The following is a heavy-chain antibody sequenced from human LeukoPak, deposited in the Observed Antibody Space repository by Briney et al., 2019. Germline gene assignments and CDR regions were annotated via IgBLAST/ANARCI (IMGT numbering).Heavy chain of an antibody. D-gene: IGHD6-13*01. CDR2: IYTSGST. V-gene: IGHV4-4*07. Sequence: SETLSLTCTVSGGSISSYYWSWIRQPAGKGLEWIGRIYTSGSTNYNPSLKSRVTVSVDTSKNQFSLKLSSVTAADTAVYYCARVYGAAAGMRYFDYWGQGTLVTVSS. CDR3: ARVYGAAAGMRYFDY. J-gene: IGHJ4*02. CDR1: GGSISSYY.